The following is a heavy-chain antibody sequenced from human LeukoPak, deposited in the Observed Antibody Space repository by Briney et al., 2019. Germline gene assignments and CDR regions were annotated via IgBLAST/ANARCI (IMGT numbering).Heavy chain of an antibody. J-gene: IGHJ3*02. V-gene: IGHV4-30-4*01. CDR1: GGSISINDYY. CDR3: ARRFTMVRGTRRDGFDI. D-gene: IGHD3-10*01. CDR2: IYYSGST. Sequence: SETLSLTCTFSGGSISINDYYRSWIRQTPGKGLEWIGYIYYSGSTYYNPSLKSRVTISVDTSKNQFSLKLTSVTAADTAVYYCARRFTMVRGTRRDGFDIWGQGTMVTVSS.